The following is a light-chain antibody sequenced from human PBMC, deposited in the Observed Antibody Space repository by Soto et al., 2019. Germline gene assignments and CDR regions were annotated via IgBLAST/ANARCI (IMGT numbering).Light chain of an antibody. CDR2: AAS. J-gene: IGKJ5*01. V-gene: IGKV1-39*01. Sequence: DIQMTQSPSSLSASVGDIVTITCRASQSISSYLNRYQQKPGNAPKLLIYAASSVQSGVSSRFSGRGSGTDFTLTISRLQPDYVANYYCQQSYCTPFTFGQGTLLEI. CDR1: QSISSY. CDR3: QQSYCTPFT.